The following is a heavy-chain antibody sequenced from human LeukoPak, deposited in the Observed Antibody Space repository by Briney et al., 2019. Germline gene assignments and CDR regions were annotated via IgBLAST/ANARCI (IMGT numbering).Heavy chain of an antibody. V-gene: IGHV4-30-4*07. CDR3: ARASFDGDYYFDY. J-gene: IGHJ4*02. Sequence: ASETLSLTCAVYGGSFSGYSWSWIRQPPGKGLEWIGYIYYSGSTYYNPSLKSRVTISVDTSKNQFSLKLSSVTAADTAVYYCARASFDGDYYFDYWGQGTLVTVSS. CDR2: IYYSGST. CDR1: GGSFSGYS. D-gene: IGHD4-17*01.